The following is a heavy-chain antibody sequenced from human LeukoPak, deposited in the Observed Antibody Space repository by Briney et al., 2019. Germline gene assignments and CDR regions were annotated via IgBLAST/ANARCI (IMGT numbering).Heavy chain of an antibody. CDR2: ISSDVSST. CDR1: GVTFSSYW. Sequence: GGSLRLSCAASGVTFSSYWMHWVRQAPGKGLVWVSRISSDVSSTSYADSVKGRFTISRDNAKNTLYLQLNSLRAEDTAVYYCARGFIGVHAFDIWGQGTMVTVSS. CDR3: ARGFIGVHAFDI. V-gene: IGHV3-74*01. J-gene: IGHJ3*02. D-gene: IGHD3-10*01.